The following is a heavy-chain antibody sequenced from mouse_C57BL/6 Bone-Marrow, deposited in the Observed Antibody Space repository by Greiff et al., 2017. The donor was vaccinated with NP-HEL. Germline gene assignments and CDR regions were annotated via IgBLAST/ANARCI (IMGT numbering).Heavy chain of an antibody. CDR3: ARDTAQDSWFAY. Sequence: EVNLVESGGGLVKPGGSLKLSCAASGFTFSSYAMSWVRQTPEKRLEWVATISDGGSYTYYPDNVKGRFTISRDNAKNNLYLQMSHLKSEDTAMYYCARDTAQDSWFAYWGQGTLVTVSA. J-gene: IGHJ3*01. D-gene: IGHD3-2*02. CDR1: GFTFSSYA. V-gene: IGHV5-4*01. CDR2: ISDGGSYT.